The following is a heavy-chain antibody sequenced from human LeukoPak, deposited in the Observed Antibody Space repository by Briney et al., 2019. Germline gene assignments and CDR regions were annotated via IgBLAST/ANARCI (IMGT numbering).Heavy chain of an antibody. Sequence: SVKVSCKASGGTFSSYAISWVRQAPGQGLEWMGRIIPILGIANYAQKFRGRVTITADKSTSTAYMELSSLRSEDTAVYYCARVSTYPPSLYGMDVWGQGTTVTVSS. CDR1: GGTFSSYA. CDR2: IIPILGIA. V-gene: IGHV1-69*04. D-gene: IGHD3-16*01. J-gene: IGHJ6*02. CDR3: ARVSTYPPSLYGMDV.